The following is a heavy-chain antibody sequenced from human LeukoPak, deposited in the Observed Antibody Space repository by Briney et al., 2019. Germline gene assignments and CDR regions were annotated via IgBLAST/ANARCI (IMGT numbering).Heavy chain of an antibody. CDR2: IKQDGSDK. CDR1: GFIFSRYW. J-gene: IGHJ5*02. CDR3: ARDFGGWFDP. D-gene: IGHD4-23*01. Sequence: GGSLRLSCAASGFIFSRYWMSWVRQAPGRGLEWLANIKQDGSDKYYVDSVKGRFTISRDNAKNSLYLQMNSLRAEDTAVYYCARDFGGWFDPWGQGTLATVSS. V-gene: IGHV3-7*05.